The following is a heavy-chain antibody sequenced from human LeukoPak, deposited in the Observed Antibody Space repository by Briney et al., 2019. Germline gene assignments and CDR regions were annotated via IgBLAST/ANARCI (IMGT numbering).Heavy chain of an antibody. J-gene: IGHJ6*02. CDR1: GYTFTSYG. V-gene: IGHV1-8*02. D-gene: IGHD6-13*01. CDR2: MNPNSGNT. Sequence: ASVKVSCKASGYTFTSYGISWVRQATGQGLEWMGWMNPNSGNTGYAQKFQGRVTMTRNTSISTAYMELSSLRSEDTAVYYCARGEAAAGTDYYGMDVWGQGTTVTVSS. CDR3: ARGEAAAGTDYYGMDV.